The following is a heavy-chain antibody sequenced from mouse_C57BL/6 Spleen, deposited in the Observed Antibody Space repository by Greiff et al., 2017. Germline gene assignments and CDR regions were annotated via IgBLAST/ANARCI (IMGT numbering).Heavy chain of an antibody. CDR2: IDPSDSYT. CDR1: GYTFTSYW. Sequence: QVQLQQPGAELVRPGTSVKLSCKASGYTFTSYWMHWVKQRPGQGLEWIGVIDPSDSYTNYNQKFKGKATLTVDTSSSTASMQLSSLTSADSAVYFCARSYSSYRYFDVWGTGTTVTVSS. D-gene: IGHD2-5*01. CDR3: ARSYSSYRYFDV. J-gene: IGHJ1*03. V-gene: IGHV1-59*01.